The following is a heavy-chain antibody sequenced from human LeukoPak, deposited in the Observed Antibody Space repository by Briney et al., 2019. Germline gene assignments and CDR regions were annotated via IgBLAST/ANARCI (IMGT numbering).Heavy chain of an antibody. CDR3: TRDQTLSGSGPHFGD. V-gene: IGHV3-74*01. CDR2: INMDGTTT. D-gene: IGHD6-19*01. CDR1: GFTFSSNW. J-gene: IGHJ4*02. Sequence: GGSLRLSCAASGFTFSSNWVHWVRQTPGKGLLWVSRINMDGTTTTYADSVKGRFTISRDNAKNTLYLQMNSLTVEDTAVYYCTRDQTLSGSGPHFGDWGQGTLVTVSS.